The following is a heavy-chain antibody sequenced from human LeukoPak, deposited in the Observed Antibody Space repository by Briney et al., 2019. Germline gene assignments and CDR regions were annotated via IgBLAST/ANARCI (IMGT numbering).Heavy chain of an antibody. CDR3: ARDRYSTPWYFDL. Sequence: KPSETLSLTCTVSGGSISSYYWSWIRQPPGKGLEWIGYIYYSGSTNYNPSLKSRVTISVDTSKNQFSLKLSSVTAADTAVYYCARDRYSTPWYFDLWGRGTLVTVSS. D-gene: IGHD1-26*01. CDR1: GGSISSYY. V-gene: IGHV4-59*01. J-gene: IGHJ2*01. CDR2: IYYSGST.